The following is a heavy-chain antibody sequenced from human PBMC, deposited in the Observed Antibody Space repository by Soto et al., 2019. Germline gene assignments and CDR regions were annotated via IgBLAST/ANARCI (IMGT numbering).Heavy chain of an antibody. CDR3: ARDPRYGSGSYNYYYGIDV. CDR2: IIPIFGTA. CDR1: GCTFSSYA. D-gene: IGHD3-10*01. J-gene: IGHJ6*02. V-gene: IGHV1-69*06. Sequence: ASVKVSCKASGCTFSSYAISWVRQAPGQGLEWMGGIIPIFGTANYAQKFQGRVTITADKSTSTAYMELSSLRSEDTAVYYCARDPRYGSGSYNYYYGIDVRGHGTTVTVS.